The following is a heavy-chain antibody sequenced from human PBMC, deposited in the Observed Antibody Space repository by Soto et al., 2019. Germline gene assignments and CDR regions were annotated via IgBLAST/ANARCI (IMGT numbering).Heavy chain of an antibody. CDR3: AKDWVGARYYYGMDV. Sequence: GGSLRLSCAASGFTFSSYAMSWVRQAPGKGLEWVSAISGSGGSTYYADCVKGRFTISRDNSKNTLYLQMNRLRAEDTAVYYCAKDWVGARYYYGMDVWGQGTTVTVSS. D-gene: IGHD1-26*01. CDR2: ISGSGGST. V-gene: IGHV3-23*01. CDR1: GFTFSSYA. J-gene: IGHJ6*02.